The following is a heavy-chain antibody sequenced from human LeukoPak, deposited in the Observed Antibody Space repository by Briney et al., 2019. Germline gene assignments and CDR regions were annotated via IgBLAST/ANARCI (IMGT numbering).Heavy chain of an antibody. CDR3: ARVGAHDGGY. CDR1: GGSFSNYI. J-gene: IGHJ4*02. CDR2: FIPMFGIP. Sequence: GASVKVSCKAAGGSFSNYIINWVRQAPGQGLEWMGRFIPMFGIPHCAQKFQGRVTITADKSTTTAYMELSSLRSEDTAIYYCARVGAHDGGYWGQGTLVTVSS. V-gene: IGHV1-69*02. D-gene: IGHD3-10*01.